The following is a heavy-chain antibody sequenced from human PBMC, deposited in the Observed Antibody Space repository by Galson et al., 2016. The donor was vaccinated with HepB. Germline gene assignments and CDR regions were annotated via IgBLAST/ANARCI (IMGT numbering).Heavy chain of an antibody. V-gene: IGHV3-30-3*01. J-gene: IGHJ5*02. D-gene: IGHD6-19*01. CDR1: GFPFNSYA. CDR3: ARVTPVAGKNA. CDR2: ISYDGSIK. Sequence: SLRLSCAASGFPFNSYAMHWVRQAPGKELEFVAVISYDGSIKLYAESVKGRFTVSRDNSKNTLYLQMSNLRPEDTAVYYCARVTPVAGKNAWGQGTLVTVSS.